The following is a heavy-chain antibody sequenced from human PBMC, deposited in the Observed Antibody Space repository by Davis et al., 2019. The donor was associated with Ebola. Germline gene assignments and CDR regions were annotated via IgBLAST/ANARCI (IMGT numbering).Heavy chain of an antibody. D-gene: IGHD4-11*01. J-gene: IGHJ4*02. CDR1: GYTFTTYD. V-gene: IGHV1-2*06. Sequence: ASVKVSCKASGYTFTTYDINWVRQAPGQGLEWMGRLNQNSGGTDSAQKFHGRVTMTRDTSISTVYMELSSLRYDDTADYYCARGHNYAHEYWGQGTLVTVSS. CDR3: ARGHNYAHEY. CDR2: LNQNSGGT.